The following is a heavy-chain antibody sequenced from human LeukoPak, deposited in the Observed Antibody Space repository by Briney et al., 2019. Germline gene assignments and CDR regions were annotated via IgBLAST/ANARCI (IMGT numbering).Heavy chain of an antibody. CDR3: ARDRSVGSSSSGEDIFDY. J-gene: IGHJ4*02. Sequence: ASVKVSCKASGYTFTSYGISWMRQAPGQGLEWMGWISAYNGNTNYAQKLQGRVTMTTDTSTSTAYMELRSLRSDDTAVYYCARDRSVGSSSSGEDIFDYWGQGTLVTVSS. D-gene: IGHD6-6*01. CDR1: GYTFTSYG. CDR2: ISAYNGNT. V-gene: IGHV1-18*01.